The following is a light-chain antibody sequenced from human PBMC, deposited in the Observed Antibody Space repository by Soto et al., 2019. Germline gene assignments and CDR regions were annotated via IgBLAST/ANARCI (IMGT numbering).Light chain of an antibody. Sequence: EIVLTQSPGTLSLSRGERATLSCRASQSVSSSYLAWYQQRPGQAPRLLIYGASSRATGIPDRFSGSGSGTDFTLTISRLEPEDFAVYYCQQYGSSGTFGQGTKGGYQ. V-gene: IGKV3-20*01. CDR2: GAS. CDR1: QSVSSSY. J-gene: IGKJ1*01. CDR3: QQYGSSGT.